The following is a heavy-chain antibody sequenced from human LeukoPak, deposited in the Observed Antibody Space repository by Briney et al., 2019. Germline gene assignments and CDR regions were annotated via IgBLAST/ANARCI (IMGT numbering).Heavy chain of an antibody. Sequence: GSSVKVSCKASGGTFSSYAISWVRQAPGQGLEWMGGIIPIFGTANYAQKFQGRVTITTDESTSTAYIELSSLRSEDTAVYYCARSMYYDFWSGYPNYYYYYYMDVWGKGTTVTVS. CDR3: ARSMYYDFWSGYPNYYYYYYMDV. J-gene: IGHJ6*03. CDR2: IIPIFGTA. CDR1: GGTFSSYA. D-gene: IGHD3-3*01. V-gene: IGHV1-69*05.